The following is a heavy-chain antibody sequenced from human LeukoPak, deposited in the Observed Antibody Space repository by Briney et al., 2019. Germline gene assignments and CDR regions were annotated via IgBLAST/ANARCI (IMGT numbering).Heavy chain of an antibody. V-gene: IGHV4-34*01. CDR2: INHSGST. J-gene: IGHJ6*02. Sequence: SETLSLTCAVYGGSFSGYYWSWIRQPPGKGLEWIGEINHSGSTNYNPSLKSRVTISVDTSKNQFALKLSSVPAADPAGYYCARITMVVSYYYYGMDVWGQGTTVTVSS. D-gene: IGHD3-10*01. CDR1: GGSFSGYY. CDR3: ARITMVVSYYYYGMDV.